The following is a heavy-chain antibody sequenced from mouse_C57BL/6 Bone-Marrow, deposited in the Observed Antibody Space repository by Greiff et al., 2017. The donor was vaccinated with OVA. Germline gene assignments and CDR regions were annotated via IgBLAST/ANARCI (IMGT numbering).Heavy chain of an antibody. D-gene: IGHD2-4*01. CDR2: IDPSDSET. Sequence: QVQLQQPGAELVRPGSSVKLSCKASGYTFTSYWMHWVKQRPIQGLEWIGNIDPSDSETHYNQKFTDKATLTVDKSSSTAYMLLSSLTSEDSAVYYCARNDYERGYYAMDYWGQGTSVTVSS. CDR1: GYTFTSYW. CDR3: ARNDYERGYYAMDY. V-gene: IGHV1-52*01. J-gene: IGHJ4*01.